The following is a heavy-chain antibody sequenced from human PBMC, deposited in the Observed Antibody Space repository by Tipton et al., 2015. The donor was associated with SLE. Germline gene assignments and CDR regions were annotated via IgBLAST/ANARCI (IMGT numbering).Heavy chain of an antibody. CDR3: ARDKSSHSKYILDY. D-gene: IGHD3-3*02. Sequence: TLSLTCTVSGASISSHYWSWIRQPPGKKLEWIGYIYYNRHTNYNPSLKSRVTMSVDTSKNQFSLKLSSVTAADTAVYYCARDKSSHSKYILDYWGQGTLVTVSP. V-gene: IGHV4-59*11. J-gene: IGHJ4*02. CDR2: IYYNRHT. CDR1: GASISSHY.